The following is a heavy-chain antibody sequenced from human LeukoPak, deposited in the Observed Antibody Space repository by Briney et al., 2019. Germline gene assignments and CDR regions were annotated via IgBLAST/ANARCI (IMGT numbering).Heavy chain of an antibody. CDR1: GFTFSSYW. D-gene: IGHD3-16*02. J-gene: IGHJ4*02. V-gene: IGHV3-7*03. CDR2: IKQDGSEK. Sequence: GGSLRLSCAASGFTFSSYWMSWVRQAPGKGLEWVANIKQDGSEKYYVDSVKGRFTISRDNAKNSLYLQMNSLRAEDTAVYYCARDGSTTADHDYVWGSYRYRDYFDYWGQGTLVTVSS. CDR3: ARDGSTTADHDYVWGSYRYRDYFDY.